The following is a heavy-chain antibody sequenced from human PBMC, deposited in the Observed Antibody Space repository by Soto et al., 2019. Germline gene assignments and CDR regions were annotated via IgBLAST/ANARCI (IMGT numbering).Heavy chain of an antibody. CDR2: INSDGST. CDR1: GFTFSDSW. CDR3: ARVSTVTGTWLY. V-gene: IGHV3-74*01. Sequence: GGSLRLSCAASGFTFSDSWMHWVRQAPGKGPVWVSRINSDGSTFYADSVKGRFTISRDNAKNTLYLQMDSLRAEDTAVYYCARVSTVTGTWLYWGQGTLVTVSS. D-gene: IGHD6-19*01. J-gene: IGHJ4*02.